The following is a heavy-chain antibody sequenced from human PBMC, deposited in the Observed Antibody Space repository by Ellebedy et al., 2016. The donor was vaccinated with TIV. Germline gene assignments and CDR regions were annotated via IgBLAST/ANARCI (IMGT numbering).Heavy chain of an antibody. D-gene: IGHD6-6*01. CDR1: GGSISSYY. CDR2: IYYSGST. Sequence: SETLSLTCSVSGGSISSYYWTWIRQPPGKGLEWIGYIYYSGSTNYNPSLKSRVTLSVDTSKNQFSLKLSSVTAADTAVYYCARTDDLGISTSSYFDYWGQGTLVTVSS. CDR3: ARTDDLGISTSSYFDY. V-gene: IGHV4-59*13. J-gene: IGHJ4*02.